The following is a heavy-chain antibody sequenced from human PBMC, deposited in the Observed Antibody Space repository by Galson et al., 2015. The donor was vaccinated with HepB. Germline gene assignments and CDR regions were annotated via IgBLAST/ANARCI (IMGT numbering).Heavy chain of an antibody. Sequence: SLRLSCAASGFTFSNYGMHWVRQAPGKGLEWVAIIWYDGSNKYYADSVKGRFTISRDNSKNTLYLQMNSLRAEDTAVYYCARGGEDWDQYYFDYWGQGTLVTGSS. CDR1: GFTFSNYG. J-gene: IGHJ4*02. V-gene: IGHV3-33*01. CDR3: ARGGEDWDQYYFDY. D-gene: IGHD3/OR15-3a*01. CDR2: IWYDGSNK.